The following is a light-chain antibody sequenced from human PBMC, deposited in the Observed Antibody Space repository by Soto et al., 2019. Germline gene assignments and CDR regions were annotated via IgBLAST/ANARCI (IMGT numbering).Light chain of an antibody. CDR1: QSINNW. V-gene: IGKV1-5*01. J-gene: IGKJ5*01. CDR2: DAS. Sequence: DLQMTPSSSPLSASIGDRVTITCPARQSINNWLAWYQQKPGKAPKLLIYDASSLESGVPSRFSGSGSGTEFTLTISSLQPDDFATYYCQQYNSYSSSITFGQGTRLEN. CDR3: QQYNSYSSSIT.